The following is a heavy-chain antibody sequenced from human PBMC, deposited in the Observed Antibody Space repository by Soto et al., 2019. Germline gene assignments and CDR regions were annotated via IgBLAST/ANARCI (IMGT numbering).Heavy chain of an antibody. V-gene: IGHV1-69*01. CDR3: ARVGLAVAGTAGEFDY. Sequence: QVQLVQSWAEVKKPGSSVKVSCKASGGTFSSYAISWVRQAPGQGLERMGGIIPIFGTANYAQKFQGRITITADESTSTAYMELSSLRSEDTAVYYCARVGLAVAGTAGEFDYWGQGTLVTVSS. CDR1: GGTFSSYA. D-gene: IGHD6-19*01. J-gene: IGHJ4*02. CDR2: IIPIFGTA.